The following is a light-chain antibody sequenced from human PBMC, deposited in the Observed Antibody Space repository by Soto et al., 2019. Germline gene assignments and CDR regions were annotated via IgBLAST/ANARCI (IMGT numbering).Light chain of an antibody. Sequence: QSVLTQPASVSGSPGQSITISCTGTSSDVGYYNYVSWYQQHPGKAPKLMIYDVRNRPSGVSNRFSGSKSGNTASLTISGLQAEDEADYYCSAYTRSSTEVFGTGTKLTVL. CDR2: DVR. J-gene: IGLJ1*01. CDR1: SSDVGYYNY. V-gene: IGLV2-14*03. CDR3: SAYTRSSTEV.